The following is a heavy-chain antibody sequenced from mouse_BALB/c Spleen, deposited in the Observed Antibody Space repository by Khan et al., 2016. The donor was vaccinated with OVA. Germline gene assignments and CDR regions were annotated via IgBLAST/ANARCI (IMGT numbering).Heavy chain of an antibody. CDR3: ARSNYGTFAY. CDR1: GFTFSSFT. V-gene: IGHV5-9*03. CDR2: ISSGGDNT. Sequence: EVELVESGGGLVKPGGSLKLSCAASGFTFSSFTMSWVRQTPEKRLEWVATISSGGDNTYYPDSVKGRFTISRENAKNNLYLQMSSLRSEDTAFYYCARSNYGTFAYWGQGTLVTVSA. J-gene: IGHJ3*01. D-gene: IGHD2-1*01.